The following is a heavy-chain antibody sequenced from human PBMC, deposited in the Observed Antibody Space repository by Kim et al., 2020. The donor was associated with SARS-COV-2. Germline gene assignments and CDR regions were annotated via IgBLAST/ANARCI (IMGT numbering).Heavy chain of an antibody. CDR3: AGGVIAIDKYWYFDL. D-gene: IGHD2-21*01. CDR1: GGSISSYY. Sequence: SETLSLTCTVSGGSISSYYWSWIRQPPGKGLEWIGYIYYSGSTNYNPSLKSRVTISVDTSKNQFSLKLSSVTAADTAVYYCAGGVIAIDKYWYFDLWGRGTLVTVSS. J-gene: IGHJ2*01. CDR2: IYYSGST. V-gene: IGHV4-59*13.